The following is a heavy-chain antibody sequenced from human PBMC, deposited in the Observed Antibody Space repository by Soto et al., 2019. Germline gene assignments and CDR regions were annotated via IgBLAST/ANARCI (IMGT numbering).Heavy chain of an antibody. CDR2: ISSNGGST. D-gene: IGHD4-17*01. V-gene: IGHV3-64D*06. CDR3: VKGHFYRDYDAAFDI. J-gene: IGHJ3*02. Sequence: PKKGLEYVSAISSNGGSTYYADSVKGRFTISRDNSKNTLYLQMSSLRAEDTAVYYFVKGHFYRDYDAAFDIWGQGTMVTGSS.